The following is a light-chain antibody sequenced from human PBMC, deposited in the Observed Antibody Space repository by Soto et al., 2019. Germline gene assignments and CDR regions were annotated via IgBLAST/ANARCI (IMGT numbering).Light chain of an antibody. CDR2: LGS. V-gene: IGKV2-28*01. J-gene: IGKJ1*01. Sequence: DIVLTQSPLSLPVTPGEPASISCRSSQSLLHSNGYNYLDWYLQKPGQSPQLLIYLGSNRASGVPERFSGVGSGTDFTLKISRVEAEDVGVYYCMQTLLTWTFGQGTRVEIK. CDR3: MQTLLTWT. CDR1: QSLLHSNGYNY.